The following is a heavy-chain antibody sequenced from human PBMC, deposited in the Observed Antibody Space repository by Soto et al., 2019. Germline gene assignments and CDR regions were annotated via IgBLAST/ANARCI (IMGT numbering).Heavy chain of an antibody. V-gene: IGHV3-21*01. D-gene: IGHD1-26*01. CDR3: ARGLGVGANYMAY. CDR1: GFTFSSYS. CDR2: ISSSSSYI. J-gene: IGHJ4*02. Sequence: VGSLRLSCAASGFTFSSYSMNWVRQAPGKGLEWVSSISSSSSYIYYADSVKGRFTISRDNAKNSLYLQMNSLRAEDTAVYYCARGLGVGANYMAYWGQGTLVTVSS.